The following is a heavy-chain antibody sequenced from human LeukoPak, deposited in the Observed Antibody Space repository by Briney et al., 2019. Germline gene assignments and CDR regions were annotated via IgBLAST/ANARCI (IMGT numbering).Heavy chain of an antibody. D-gene: IGHD3-22*01. CDR3: ARARLEVVITTFDY. CDR2: INTNIGGT. Sequence: ASVKVSCKVSGDIFSTYYIQWVRQAPGEGLEWVGWINTNIGGTNYAQKFQGRVTMTRDTSISTAYMELSRLRSDDTAVYYCARARLEVVITTFDYWGQGTLVTVSS. CDR1: GDIFSTYY. V-gene: IGHV1-2*02. J-gene: IGHJ4*02.